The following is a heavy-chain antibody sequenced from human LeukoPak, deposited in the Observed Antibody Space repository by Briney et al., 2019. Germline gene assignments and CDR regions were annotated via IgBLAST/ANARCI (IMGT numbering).Heavy chain of an antibody. V-gene: IGHV4-59*08. D-gene: IGHD3-3*01. CDR3: ARAEARAGSGQLPPIGVVMNNWFDP. CDR1: GGSISSYY. CDR2: IYYSGST. J-gene: IGHJ5*02. Sequence: PSETLSLTCTVSGGSISSYYWSWLRQPPGKGLEWIGYIYYSGSTNYNPSLKSRVTISVDTSKNQFSLKLSSVTAADTAVYYCARAEARAGSGQLPPIGVVMNNWFDPWGQGTLVTVSS.